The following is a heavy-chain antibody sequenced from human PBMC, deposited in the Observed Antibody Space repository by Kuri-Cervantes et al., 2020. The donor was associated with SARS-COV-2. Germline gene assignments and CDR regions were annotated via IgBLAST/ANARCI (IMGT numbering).Heavy chain of an antibody. V-gene: IGHV3-48*03. J-gene: IGHJ4*02. Sequence: LALTCAAFGFNFSSYEMNWVRQAPGKGLEWGSYISSSGSTIYYADPVKGHFTISRDNDKNSLYLQMNSLRAEDTAVYYCARRGEGSGFDYWGQGTLVTVSS. CDR3: ARRGEGSGFDY. CDR1: GFNFSSYE. CDR2: ISSSGSTI. D-gene: IGHD3-16*01.